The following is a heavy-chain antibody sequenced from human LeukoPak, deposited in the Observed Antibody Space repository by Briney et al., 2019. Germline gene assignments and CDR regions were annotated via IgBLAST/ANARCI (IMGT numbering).Heavy chain of an antibody. CDR2: XSYRSRWHY. V-gene: IGHV6-1*01. CDR3: VSGGDWGFGWYFDV. CDR1: GDSVSSNSGS. J-gene: IGHJ2*01. Sequence: SQTLSLTCAISGDSVSSNSGSWSWIRQSPSRGPEXXXXXSYRSRWHYEYAVSVQNRISISPDTTKNQFSLQLNSMSPDDSAVYYCVSGGDWGFGWYFDVWGRGALVTVSS. D-gene: IGHD7-27*01.